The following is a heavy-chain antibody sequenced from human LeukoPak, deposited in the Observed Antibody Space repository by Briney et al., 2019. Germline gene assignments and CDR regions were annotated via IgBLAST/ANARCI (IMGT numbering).Heavy chain of an antibody. V-gene: IGHV3-11*01. J-gene: IGHJ4*02. CDR3: ARANGYYYDSSGYFGY. Sequence: PGGSLRLSCAASGFTFSDYYMSWIRQAPGRGREWVSYISSSGSTIYYADSVKGRFTISRDNAKSSLYLQMNSLRAEDTAVYYCARANGYYYDSSGYFGYWGQGTLVTVSS. D-gene: IGHD3-22*01. CDR2: ISSSGSTI. CDR1: GFTFSDYY.